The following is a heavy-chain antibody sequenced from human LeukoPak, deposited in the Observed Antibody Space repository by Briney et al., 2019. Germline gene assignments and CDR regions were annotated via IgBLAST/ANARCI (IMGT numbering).Heavy chain of an antibody. J-gene: IGHJ6*04. CDR2: ISNSGSTI. V-gene: IGHV3-48*03. CDR3: AELGITMIGGV. D-gene: IGHD3-10*02. CDR1: GFTFSDYE. Sequence: PGGSLRLSCTASGFTFSDYEMNWARKATGKGLEWVAYISNSGSTINYADSVKGRFTISRDNAKKSLYLQMNSLRAEGTAVYYCAELGITMIGGVWGKGTTVTISS.